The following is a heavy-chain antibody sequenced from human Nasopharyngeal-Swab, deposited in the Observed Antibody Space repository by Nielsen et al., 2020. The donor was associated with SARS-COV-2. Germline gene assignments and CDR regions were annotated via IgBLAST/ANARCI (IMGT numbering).Heavy chain of an antibody. CDR3: ARDPGPADYDFWSGYPGGMDV. CDR1: GFTFSDYY. V-gene: IGHV3-11*04. CDR2: ISGRGTNI. J-gene: IGHJ6*02. D-gene: IGHD3-3*01. Sequence: GESLKISCVASGFTFSDYYMSWIRQAPGKGLEWVSYISGRGTNIYYAESVKGRFTISRDNAKNSLYLQMNSLRAEDTAVYYCARDPGPADYDFWSGYPGGMDVWGQGTTVTVSS.